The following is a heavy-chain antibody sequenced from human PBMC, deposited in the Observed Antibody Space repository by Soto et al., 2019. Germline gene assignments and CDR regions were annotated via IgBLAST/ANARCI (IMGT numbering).Heavy chain of an antibody. CDR3: AREPPIKCYFDN. CDR2: IDPNGAGT. V-gene: IGHV1-46*01. CDR1: GYTFTSYF. Sequence: QVQLVQSGAEVQDVGASVKVSCKASGYTFTSYFMHWVRQTPRQGLEWMGRIDPNGAGTHYAPKFQGRVTLTRDTSTSTVYMELASLRFEDTAVYYCAREPPIKCYFDNWGQGTLVTVSS. J-gene: IGHJ4*02.